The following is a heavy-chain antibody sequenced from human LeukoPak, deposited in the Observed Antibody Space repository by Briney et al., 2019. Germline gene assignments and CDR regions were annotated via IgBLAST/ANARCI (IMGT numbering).Heavy chain of an antibody. J-gene: IGHJ4*02. CDR3: AKDRRVLLWFGELSD. CDR2: ISWNGGSI. Sequence: GGSLRLSCAASGFTFDDYAMHWVRQAPGKGLEWVSGISWNGGSIGYADSVKGRFTISRDNAKNSLYLQMNSLRAEDTALYYCAKDRRVLLWFGELSDWGQGTLVTVSS. D-gene: IGHD3-10*01. V-gene: IGHV3-9*01. CDR1: GFTFDDYA.